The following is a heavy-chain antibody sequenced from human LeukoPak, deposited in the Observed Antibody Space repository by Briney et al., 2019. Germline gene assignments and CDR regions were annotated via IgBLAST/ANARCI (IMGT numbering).Heavy chain of an antibody. CDR2: ISGSAGST. V-gene: IGHV3-23*01. CDR1: GFAFSSYA. J-gene: IGHJ4*02. D-gene: IGHD3-3*01. CDR3: VGTFTVFGVVATIA. Sequence: GGSLRLSCAASGFAFSSYAMNWVRQAPGKGLEWVSAISGSAGSTYYADSVKGRFTTSRDNAKNTLSLQMNSLRAEDTAAYYCVGTFTVFGVVATIAWGQGTLVTVSS.